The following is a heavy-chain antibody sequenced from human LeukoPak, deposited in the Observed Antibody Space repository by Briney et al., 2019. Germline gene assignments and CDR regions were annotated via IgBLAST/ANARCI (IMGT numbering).Heavy chain of an antibody. CDR3: ARRPDIFDAFDI. J-gene: IGHJ3*02. Sequence: SETLSLTCTVSGGSISSSSYYWGWIRQPPGKGLEWIGSIYYSGSTYYNPSLKSRVTISVDTSKNQFSLKLSSVTAADTAVYYCARRPDIFDAFDIWGQGTMVTVSS. V-gene: IGHV4-39*01. CDR1: GGSISSSSYY. D-gene: IGHD5-12*01. CDR2: IYYSGST.